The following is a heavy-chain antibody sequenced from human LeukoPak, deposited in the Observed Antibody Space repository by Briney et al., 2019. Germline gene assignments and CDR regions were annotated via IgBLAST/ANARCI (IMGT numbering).Heavy chain of an antibody. CDR2: TSWNSGSI. V-gene: IGHV3-9*01. CDR1: GFTFDDYA. J-gene: IGHJ5*02. D-gene: IGHD6-19*01. Sequence: GGSLRLSCAASGFTFDDYAMHWVRQAPGKGLEWVSGTSWNSGSIGYADSVKGRFTISRDNAKNSLYLQMNSLRAEDTALYYCAKGPHIAVAGTVEHGWFDPWGQGTLVTVSS. CDR3: AKGPHIAVAGTVEHGWFDP.